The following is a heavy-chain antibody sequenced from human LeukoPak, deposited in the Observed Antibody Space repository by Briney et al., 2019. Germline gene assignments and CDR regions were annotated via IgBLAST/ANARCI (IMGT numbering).Heavy chain of an antibody. CDR2: INHSGST. V-gene: IGHV4-34*01. CDR3: ARDWGTPMAHTDH. D-gene: IGHD7-27*01. Sequence: PSETLSLTCAVYGGSFSGYYWSWIRQPPGKGLEWIGEINHSGSTNYNPSLKSRVTISVDTSKNQFSLNLSSVTAADTAVYYCARDWGTPMAHTDHWGQGTLVTVSS. J-gene: IGHJ5*02. CDR1: GGSFSGYY.